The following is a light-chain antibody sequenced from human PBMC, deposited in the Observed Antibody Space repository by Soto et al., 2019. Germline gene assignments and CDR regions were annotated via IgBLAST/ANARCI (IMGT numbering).Light chain of an antibody. CDR3: QQYHLLPNT. CDR2: GAS. V-gene: IGKV3-15*01. J-gene: IGKJ1*01. Sequence: EIVMRQSPAPLSVSPGERATLSCRASQSVSSSLAWYQQKPGQAPRLLIFGASTRATGIPARFSGSGSGTEFTLTISSLQSEDFAVYYCQQYHLLPNTFGQGTNVDI. CDR1: QSVSSS.